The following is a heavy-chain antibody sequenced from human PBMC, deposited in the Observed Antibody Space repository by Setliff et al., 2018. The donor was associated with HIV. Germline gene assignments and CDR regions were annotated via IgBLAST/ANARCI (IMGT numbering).Heavy chain of an antibody. J-gene: IGHJ3*02. Sequence: GSLRLSCAASGFTFSNYEMNWVRQAPGKGLEWVSSISSSSSYIYYADSVKGRFTISRDNAKNSLYLQMNSLRAEDTAVYYCARASIGVGAFDIWGQGTMVTVSS. V-gene: IGHV3-21*01. CDR3: ARASIGVGAFDI. CDR2: ISSSSSYI. D-gene: IGHD3-22*01. CDR1: GFTFSNYE.